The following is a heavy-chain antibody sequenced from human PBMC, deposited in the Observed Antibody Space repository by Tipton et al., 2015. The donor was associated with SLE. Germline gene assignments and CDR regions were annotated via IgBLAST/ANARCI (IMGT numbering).Heavy chain of an antibody. CDR1: GFNVSSNF. J-gene: IGHJ5*01. V-gene: IGHV3-53*01. CDR2: IYSFGGT. D-gene: IGHD4/OR15-4a*01. CDR3: AGALQGAFDC. Sequence: SLRLSCAASGFNVSSNFVSWVRQAPGKGLEWGSVIYSFGGTYYADSVKGRFTFSRDASKNTVYLQMSSLRDDDTAVYYCAGALQGAFDCWGQGTLVTVSS.